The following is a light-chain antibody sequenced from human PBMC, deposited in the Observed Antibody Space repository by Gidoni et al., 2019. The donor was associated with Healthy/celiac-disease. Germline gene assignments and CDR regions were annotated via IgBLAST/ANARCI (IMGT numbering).Light chain of an antibody. J-gene: IGKJ2*01. V-gene: IGKV3-15*01. CDR2: GAS. Sequence: DIVMTQSPATLSVSPGERATPSCRASQSVSSNLAWYQHTPGQAPRLLNYGASTRATGIPARFSGSGSGTEFTLTISSLQSEDVAVYYCQQYNNWPYTFGQGTKLEIK. CDR3: QQYNNWPYT. CDR1: QSVSSN.